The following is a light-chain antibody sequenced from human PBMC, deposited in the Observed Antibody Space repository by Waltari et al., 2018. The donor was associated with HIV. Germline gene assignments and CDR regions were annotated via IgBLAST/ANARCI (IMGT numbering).Light chain of an antibody. CDR2: SAS. CDR3: QQSHRTPLT. Sequence: IQMTQSPSSVSADVGDRVIITCRASQDIKKNVNWYQQKPGRSPRLLIYSASGLQSGVPATFRCSGSGLEFNLTIAALEAEDSALFYCQQSHRTPLTFGGGTRLEIK. J-gene: IGKJ5*01. V-gene: IGKV1-39*01. CDR1: QDIKKN.